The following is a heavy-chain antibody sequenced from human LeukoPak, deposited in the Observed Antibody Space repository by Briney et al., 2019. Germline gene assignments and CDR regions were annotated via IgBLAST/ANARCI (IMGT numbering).Heavy chain of an antibody. CDR2: ISYDGSNK. V-gene: IGHV3-30-3*01. CDR3: ASADCSSTSCYALDY. CDR1: GFTFSSYA. D-gene: IGHD2-2*01. Sequence: GGPLRPSCAASGFTFSSYAMHWVRQAPGKGLEWVAVISYDGSNKYYADSVKGRFTISRDNSKNTLNLQMNSLRAEDTAVYYCASADCSSTSCYALDYWGQGTLVTVSS. J-gene: IGHJ4*02.